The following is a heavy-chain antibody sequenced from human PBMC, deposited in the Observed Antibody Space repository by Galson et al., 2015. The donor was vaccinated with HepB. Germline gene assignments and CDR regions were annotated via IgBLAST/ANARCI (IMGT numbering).Heavy chain of an antibody. CDR3: VRESVIFMFGGVIVNPPHFDN. CDR2: VRTKINNYST. Sequence: SLRLSCAVARLSFSDHYMNWVRQAPGKGLEWVGRVRTKINNYSTNYASAVEGRFIISRDDSKNSVTLQMNSLKTEDTAVYYCVRESVIFMFGGVIVNPPHFDNWGQGTLVTVSS. V-gene: IGHV3-72*01. CDR1: RLSFSDHY. J-gene: IGHJ4*02. D-gene: IGHD3-16*02.